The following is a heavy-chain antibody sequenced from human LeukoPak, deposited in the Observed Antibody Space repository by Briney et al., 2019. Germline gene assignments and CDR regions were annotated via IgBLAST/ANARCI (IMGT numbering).Heavy chain of an antibody. CDR1: GYTFTSYG. D-gene: IGHD6-19*01. Sequence: GASVKVSCQASGYTFTSYGISWVRQAPGQGLEWMGWISAYNGNTNYAQKLQGRVTMTTDTSTSTAYMELRSLRSDDTAVYYCARDVAVAAANWFDPWGQGTLVTVSS. CDR2: ISAYNGNT. V-gene: IGHV1-18*01. J-gene: IGHJ5*02. CDR3: ARDVAVAAANWFDP.